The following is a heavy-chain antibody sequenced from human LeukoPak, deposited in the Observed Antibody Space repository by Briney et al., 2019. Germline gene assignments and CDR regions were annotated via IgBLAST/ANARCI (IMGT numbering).Heavy chain of an antibody. CDR2: ILPIFGKT. CDR3: ATERWLQY. J-gene: IGHJ3*01. V-gene: IGHV1-69*13. CDR1: GGTFSSYA. D-gene: IGHD5-24*01. Sequence: ASVKVSCKASGGTFSSYAFSWVRQAPGQGLEWMGGILPIFGKTMYAQKFQGRVTITAAESTSTAYLELRSLTSEDTAVYFCATERWLQYWGQGTMVTVSS.